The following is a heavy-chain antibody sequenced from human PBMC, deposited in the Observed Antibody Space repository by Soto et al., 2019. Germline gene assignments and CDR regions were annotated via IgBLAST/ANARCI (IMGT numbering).Heavy chain of an antibody. CDR2: ISGSGGST. CDR1: GFTFSSYA. D-gene: IGHD3-9*01. J-gene: IGHJ3*02. V-gene: IGHV3-23*01. CDR3: AKINILTGYYHDAFDI. Sequence: GGSLRLSCAASGFTFSSYAMSWVRQAPGKGLEWVSAISGSGGSTYYADSVKGRFTISRDNSKNTLYLQMNSLRAEDTAVYYCAKINILTGYYHDAFDIWGQGTMVTVS.